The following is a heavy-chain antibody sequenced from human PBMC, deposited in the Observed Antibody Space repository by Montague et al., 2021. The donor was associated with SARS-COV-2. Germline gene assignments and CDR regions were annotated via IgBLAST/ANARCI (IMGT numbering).Heavy chain of an antibody. Sequence: PALVKPTKTLTLTCTVSGFSLTSSGDGVGWIRQPPGKALEWLALXYWDEDKRYSPSLKNRLVVTNDSAKNQVVLTVINMDPADTGTYYCAHISKLARVRWFDPWGQGTLVTVSS. V-gene: IGHV2-5*02. J-gene: IGHJ5*02. CDR2: XYWDEDK. CDR1: GFSLTSSGDG. D-gene: IGHD3-16*02. CDR3: AHISKLARVRWFDP.